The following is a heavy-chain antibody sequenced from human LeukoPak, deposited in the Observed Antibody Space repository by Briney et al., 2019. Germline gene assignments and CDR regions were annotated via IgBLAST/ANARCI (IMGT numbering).Heavy chain of an antibody. Sequence: GGSLRLSCAASGFTFDDYGMSWVRQAPGKGLEWVSGINWNGGSTGYVDSVKGRFTISRDNAKNSLYLQMNSLRAEDTALYYCARVGTEVRGVIIVYYYYYMDVWGKGTTVTVSS. CDR2: INWNGGST. V-gene: IGHV3-20*04. D-gene: IGHD3-10*01. CDR3: ARVGTEVRGVIIVYYYYYMDV. J-gene: IGHJ6*03. CDR1: GFTFDDYG.